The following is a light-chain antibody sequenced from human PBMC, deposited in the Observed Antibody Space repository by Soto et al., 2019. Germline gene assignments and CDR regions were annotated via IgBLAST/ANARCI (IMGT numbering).Light chain of an antibody. V-gene: IGKV1-39*01. CDR1: QSISTS. Sequence: DIQMTQSPSSLSASVGDRVTITCRASQSISTSLNWYQQKPGKAPDLLIYAASNLKSGVRSRFSGSGSGTDFTLTISSLQPDDFATYYCQQSYSSPHMYTFGQGTKLELK. CDR2: AAS. J-gene: IGKJ2*01. CDR3: QQSYSSPHMYT.